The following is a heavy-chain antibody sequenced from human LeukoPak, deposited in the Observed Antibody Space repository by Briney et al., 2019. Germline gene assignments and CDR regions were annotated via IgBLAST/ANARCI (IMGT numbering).Heavy chain of an antibody. CDR1: GYTFTNYY. D-gene: IGHD6-13*01. V-gene: IGHV1-46*01. Sequence: ASVKVSCKASGYTFTNYYIHWVRQAPGQGLEWMGRINPSGGSTGYARKFQGSVAMTRDASTSTVYMELSSLRSEDTAVYYCARAYSSSHYYFDYWGQGTLVTVSS. CDR3: ARAYSSSHYYFDY. CDR2: INPSGGST. J-gene: IGHJ4*02.